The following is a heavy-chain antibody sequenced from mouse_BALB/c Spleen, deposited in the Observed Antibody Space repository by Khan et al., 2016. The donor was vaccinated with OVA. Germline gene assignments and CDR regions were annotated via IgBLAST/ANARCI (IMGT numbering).Heavy chain of an antibody. CDR3: ARGNYYGYYFDY. D-gene: IGHD1-1*01. CDR2: IRYSGVT. CDR1: GYSITSGYA. J-gene: IGHJ2*01. V-gene: IGHV3-2*02. Sequence: SGPGLVKPSQSLSLTCTVTGYSITSGYAWNWIRQFPGNKLEWMGYIRYSGVTSYTPSLKSRISITRDTSKNQFFLQLTSVTTEDTATYYCARGNYYGYYFDYWGQGTTLTVSS.